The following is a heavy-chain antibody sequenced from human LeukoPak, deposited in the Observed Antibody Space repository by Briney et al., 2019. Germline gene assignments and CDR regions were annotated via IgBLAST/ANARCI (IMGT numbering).Heavy chain of an antibody. D-gene: IGHD2-15*01. V-gene: IGHV4-59*12. CDR3: ARDQRGTLSEFDY. J-gene: IGHJ4*02. Sequence: SETLSLTCTVSGGSISSYYWSWIRQPPGKGLEWIGYIYYSGSTNYNPSLKSRVTISVDTSKNQFSLKLSSVTAADTAVYYCARDQRGTLSEFDYWGQGTLVTVS. CDR1: GGSISSYY. CDR2: IYYSGST.